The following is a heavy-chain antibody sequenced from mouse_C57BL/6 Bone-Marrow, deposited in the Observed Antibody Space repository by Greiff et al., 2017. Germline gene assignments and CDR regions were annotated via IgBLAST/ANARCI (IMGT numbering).Heavy chain of an antibody. CDR1: GYTFTDYY. Sequence: VQLQQSGPELVKPGASVKISCKASGYTFTDYYMNWVKQSHGQSLEWIGDINPNNGGTSYNQKFKGKATLTVDKSSSTAYMELRSLTSEDSAVYYCARRAAYGGQGTLVTVSA. V-gene: IGHV1-26*01. CDR3: ARRAAY. J-gene: IGHJ3*01. CDR2: INPNNGGT.